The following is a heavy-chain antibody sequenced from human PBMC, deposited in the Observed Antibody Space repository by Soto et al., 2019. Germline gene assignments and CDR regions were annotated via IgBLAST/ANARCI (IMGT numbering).Heavy chain of an antibody. CDR1: GGSISSCEYY. Sequence: PSETLSLTCTVSGGSISSCEYYWTSIRKPPGKGLEWIGYISYSGSTHYSPSLKSRVSITVDTSKNQFSLNLASVSAEDTAVYYCARTSLTIFGPSNGYHRMGAWGLGRTVTVSS. D-gene: IGHD3-3*01. CDR2: ISYSGST. CDR3: ARTSLTIFGPSNGYHRMGA. V-gene: IGHV4-30-4*01. J-gene: IGHJ6*02.